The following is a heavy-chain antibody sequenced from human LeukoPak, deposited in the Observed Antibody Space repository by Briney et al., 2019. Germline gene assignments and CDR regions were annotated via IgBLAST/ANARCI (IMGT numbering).Heavy chain of an antibody. J-gene: IGHJ3*02. D-gene: IGHD6-13*01. CDR3: ARDRRDSSSWYAPRRAFDI. CDR1: GGTFSSYA. V-gene: IGHV1-69*04. CDR2: IIPILGIA. Sequence: ASVKVSCKASGGTFSSYAISWVRQAPGQGLEWMGRIIPILGIANYAQKFQGRVTITADKSTSTAYMELSSLRSEDTAVYYCARDRRDSSSWYAPRRAFDIWGQGTMVTVSS.